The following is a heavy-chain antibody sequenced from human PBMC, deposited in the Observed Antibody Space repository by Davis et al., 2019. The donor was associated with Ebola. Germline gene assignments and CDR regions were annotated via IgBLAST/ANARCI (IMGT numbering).Heavy chain of an antibody. J-gene: IGHJ6*02. CDR2: IYSSGSS. D-gene: IGHD3-22*01. V-gene: IGHV4-59*01. CDR1: GDSINSDY. Sequence: SETLSLTCTVSGDSINSDYWSWIRQPPGMGLEWIGYIYSSGSSTYNPSLRGRVTISRDLSKNQFSLKLSSVTAADTAVYYCARAPDYYDSSGYYGNYYYGMDVWGQGTTVTVSS. CDR3: ARAPDYYDSSGYYGNYYYGMDV.